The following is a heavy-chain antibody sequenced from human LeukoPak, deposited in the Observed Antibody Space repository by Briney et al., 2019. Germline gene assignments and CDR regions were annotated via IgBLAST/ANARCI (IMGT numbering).Heavy chain of an antibody. D-gene: IGHD2-2*01. J-gene: IGHJ5*02. CDR3: ARVSVPAARNNWFDP. CDR2: INHIGST. CDR1: GGSFSGYY. Sequence: SETLSLTCAVYGGSFSGYYWSWLRQPPGKGLEWIGEINHIGSTNYNPSLKSRVTISVDTSKNQFSLKLSSVTAADTAVYYCARVSVPAARNNWFDPWGQGTLVTVSS. V-gene: IGHV4-34*01.